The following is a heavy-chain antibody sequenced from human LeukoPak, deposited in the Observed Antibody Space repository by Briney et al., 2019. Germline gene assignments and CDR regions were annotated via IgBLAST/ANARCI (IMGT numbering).Heavy chain of an antibody. Sequence: ASVKVSCTASGYTFTGYYMHWVRQAPGQGLEWMGWINPNSGGTNYAQKFQGRVTMTRDTSISTAYMELSRLRSDDTAVYYCATLAVAGTPFDYWGQGTLVTVSS. CDR1: GYTFTGYY. D-gene: IGHD6-19*01. V-gene: IGHV1-2*02. CDR3: ATLAVAGTPFDY. J-gene: IGHJ4*02. CDR2: INPNSGGT.